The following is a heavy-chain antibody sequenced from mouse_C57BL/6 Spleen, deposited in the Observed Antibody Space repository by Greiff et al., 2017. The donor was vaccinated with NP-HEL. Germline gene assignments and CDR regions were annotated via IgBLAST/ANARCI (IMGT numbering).Heavy chain of an antibody. V-gene: IGHV5-4*01. CDR1: GFTFSSYA. CDR3: ARGGRLNYFDY. Sequence: EVQGVESGGGLVKPGGSLKLSCAASGFTFSSYAMSWVRQTPEKRLEWVATISDGGSYTYYPDNVKGRFTISRDNAKNNLYLQMSHLKSEDTAMYYCARGGRLNYFDYWGQGTTLTVSS. CDR2: ISDGGSYT. J-gene: IGHJ2*01.